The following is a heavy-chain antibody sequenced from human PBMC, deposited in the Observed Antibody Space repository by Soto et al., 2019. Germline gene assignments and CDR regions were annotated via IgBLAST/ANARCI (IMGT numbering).Heavy chain of an antibody. CDR3: ARGPPLHYDFWSGYFNWFDP. CDR1: GGSFSGYY. CDR2: INHSGST. J-gene: IGHJ5*02. D-gene: IGHD3-3*01. Sequence: SETLSLTCAVYGGSFSGYYWSWIRQPPGKGLEWIGEINHSGSTNYNPSLKSRVTISVDTSKNQFSLKLSSVTAADTAVYYCARGPPLHYDFWSGYFNWFDPWGQGTLVTVSS. V-gene: IGHV4-34*01.